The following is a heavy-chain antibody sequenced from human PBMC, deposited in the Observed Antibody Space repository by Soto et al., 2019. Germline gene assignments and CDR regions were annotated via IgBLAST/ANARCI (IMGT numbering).Heavy chain of an antibody. CDR1: GGSISSGGYY. V-gene: IGHV4-31*03. CDR2: IYYSGST. D-gene: IGHD2-15*01. J-gene: IGHJ5*02. CDR3: ARDARGYCSGGSCSYNWFDP. Sequence: QVQLQESGPGLVKPSQTLSLTCTVSGGSISSGGYYWSWIRQHPGKGLEWIGYIYYSGSTYYNPSLKSRVTISVDTSKNQFSLKLSSVTAADTAVYYCARDARGYCSGGSCSYNWFDPWGQGTLVTVSS.